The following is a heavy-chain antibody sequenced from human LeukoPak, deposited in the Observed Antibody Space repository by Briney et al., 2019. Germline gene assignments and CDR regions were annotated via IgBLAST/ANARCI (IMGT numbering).Heavy chain of an antibody. CDR1: GYSFSNYY. CDR2: INPIGGPT. D-gene: IGHD6-13*01. V-gene: IGHV1-46*01. Sequence: ASVKVSCKASGYSFSNYYIYWVRQAPGQGLEWMGVINPIGGPTNYAPKFQGRVTMTRDMSTSTVYMELSSLRSEDTAVYYCARDAEERISSKGIYSYYYIDVWGKGTTVTVSS. CDR3: ARDAEERISSKGIYSYYYIDV. J-gene: IGHJ6*03.